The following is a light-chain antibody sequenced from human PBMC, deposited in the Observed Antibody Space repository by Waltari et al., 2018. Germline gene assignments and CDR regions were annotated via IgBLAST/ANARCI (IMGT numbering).Light chain of an antibody. V-gene: IGLV1-51*02. CDR3: GAWDTSLTVGV. Sequence: QSVLTQPPSVSAAPGQKVIISCSGSGSNIGSNYVSWYQQLPGTAPKLLICENNNRPSGNGDRFSGSKSATSATLSITGLQPGDEADYYCGAWDTSLTVGVFGGGTKVTVL. CDR2: ENN. CDR1: GSNIGSNY. J-gene: IGLJ3*02.